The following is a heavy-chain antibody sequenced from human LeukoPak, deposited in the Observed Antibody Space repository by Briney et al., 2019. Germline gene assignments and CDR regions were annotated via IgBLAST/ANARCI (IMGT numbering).Heavy chain of an antibody. Sequence: GGSLRLSCAASGYTFSSYWMSWVRQAPGKGLEGVGNIKQDGSEKYYVDSVKGRFTISRDNAKNSLYLQMNSLRAEDTAVYYCAKGSDILTGYPNKDWFDPWGQGTLVTVSS. D-gene: IGHD3-9*01. CDR1: GYTFSSYW. J-gene: IGHJ5*02. V-gene: IGHV3-7*01. CDR3: AKGSDILTGYPNKDWFDP. CDR2: IKQDGSEK.